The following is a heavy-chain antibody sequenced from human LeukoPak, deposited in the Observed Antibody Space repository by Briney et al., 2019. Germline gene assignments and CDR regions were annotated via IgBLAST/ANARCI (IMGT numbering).Heavy chain of an antibody. J-gene: IGHJ6*02. CDR3: ARDGIVVVPAAILRYYYYGMDV. CDR1: GFTFSSYA. V-gene: IGHV3-30-3*01. Sequence: PGRSLRLSCAASGFTFSSYAMHWVRQAPGKGLEWVAVISYDGSNKYYADSVKGRFTISRDNSKNTLYLQMSSLRAEDTAVYYCARDGIVVVPAAILRYYYYGMDVWGQGTTVTVSS. CDR2: ISYDGSNK. D-gene: IGHD2-2*02.